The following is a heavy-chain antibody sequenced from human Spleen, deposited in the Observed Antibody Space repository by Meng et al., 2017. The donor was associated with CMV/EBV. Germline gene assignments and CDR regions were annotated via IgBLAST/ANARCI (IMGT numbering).Heavy chain of an antibody. Sequence: GGSLRLSCAASGFTFTTYAMSWVRQAPGKGLEWVSGISWNSGSIGYADSVKGRFTISRDNAKNSLYLQMNSLRAEDTALYYCAKVRDLIGATSAFDIWGQGTMVTVSS. CDR3: AKVRDLIGATSAFDI. CDR2: ISWNSGSI. CDR1: GFTFTTYA. J-gene: IGHJ3*02. V-gene: IGHV3-9*01. D-gene: IGHD1-26*01.